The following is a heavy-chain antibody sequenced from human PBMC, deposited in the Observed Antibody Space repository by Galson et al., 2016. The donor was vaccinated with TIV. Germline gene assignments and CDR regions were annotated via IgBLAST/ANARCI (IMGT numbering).Heavy chain of an antibody. V-gene: IGHV3-33*01. CDR1: GFTFSSYG. D-gene: IGHD1-1*01. J-gene: IGHJ4*02. CDR3: ARDLLLRTGTTPGY. Sequence: SLRLSCAASGFTFSSYGMHWVRQAPGKGLDWVAIIWYDGSNEYYADSVKGRFTISKDNSKNRLYLQMNSLRAEDTAVYYCARDLLLRTGTTPGYWGQGTLVTVSS. CDR2: IWYDGSNE.